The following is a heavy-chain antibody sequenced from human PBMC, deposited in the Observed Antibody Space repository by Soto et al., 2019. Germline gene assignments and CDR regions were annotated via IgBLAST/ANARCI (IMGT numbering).Heavy chain of an antibody. CDR3: AKEIVVVITTGDAFDI. J-gene: IGHJ3*02. CDR2: ISGSGGST. D-gene: IGHD3-22*01. CDR1: GFTFSSYA. V-gene: IGHV3-23*01. Sequence: GGSLRLSCAASGFTFSSYAMSWVRQAPEKGLEWVSAISGSGGSTYYADSVKGRFTISRDNSKNTLYLQMNSLRAEDTAVYYCAKEIVVVITTGDAFDIWGHGSMVTVSS.